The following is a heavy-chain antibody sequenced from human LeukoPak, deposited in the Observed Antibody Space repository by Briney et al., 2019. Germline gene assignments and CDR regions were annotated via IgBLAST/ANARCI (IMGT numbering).Heavy chain of an antibody. Sequence: SSETLSLTCSVSGVSISAYYWSWIRQPAGKGLEWIGRIYPGESIYASENTNYNPSLKSRVSMSGDMSKNQVSLKLRSVTAADTAVYYCARDPTTVTTIFDSWGQGTLVTVSS. D-gene: IGHD4-17*01. CDR1: GVSISAYY. CDR3: ARDPTTVTTIFDS. J-gene: IGHJ4*02. CDR2: IYPGESIYASENT. V-gene: IGHV4-4*07.